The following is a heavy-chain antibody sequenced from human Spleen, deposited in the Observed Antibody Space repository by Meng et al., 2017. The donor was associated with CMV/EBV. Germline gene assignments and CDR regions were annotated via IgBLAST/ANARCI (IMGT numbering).Heavy chain of an antibody. D-gene: IGHD3-22*01. Sequence: TFSTYAMHWVRQAPGKGLEWVAFLSYDGGHKYYADTVRGRFTISRDISRNTVYLQMNSLRAEDTAVYYCARDPTQYYFHSSGYFPDYWGQGTLVTVSS. CDR2: LSYDGGHK. CDR1: TFSTYA. J-gene: IGHJ4*02. CDR3: ARDPTQYYFHSSGYFPDY. V-gene: IGHV3-30*04.